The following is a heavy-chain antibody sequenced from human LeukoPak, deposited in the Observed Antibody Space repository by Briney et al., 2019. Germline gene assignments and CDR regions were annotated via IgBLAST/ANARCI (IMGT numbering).Heavy chain of an antibody. Sequence: GGSLRLSCKASGFTFSRYGMNWVRQAPGRGLEWLSYTSGSSGSTIYYAQSVRGRFTISRDDAKNTLYLQMNSLRADDTAVYFCARNKIQWLRYSYFDYWGQGVLVTVSS. CDR1: GFTFSRYG. CDR3: ARNKIQWLRYSYFDY. V-gene: IGHV3-48*01. CDR2: TSGSSGSTI. D-gene: IGHD5-12*01. J-gene: IGHJ4*02.